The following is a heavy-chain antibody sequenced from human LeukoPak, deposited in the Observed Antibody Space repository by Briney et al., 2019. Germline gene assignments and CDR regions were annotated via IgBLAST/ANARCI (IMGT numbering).Heavy chain of an antibody. V-gene: IGHV3-30*04. CDR2: VSYDGNDK. CDR1: GFTFTRYA. D-gene: IGHD5-24*01. CDR3: ARDDALATDGFDS. J-gene: IGHJ4*02. Sequence: GRSLRLSCVASGFTFTRYAMHWVRQAPGKGLEGVTVVSYDGNDKYYADSEKGRFTISRDNSKNTVYLQMNSLRAGDTAVYYCARDDALATDGFDSWGQGTLVTVSS.